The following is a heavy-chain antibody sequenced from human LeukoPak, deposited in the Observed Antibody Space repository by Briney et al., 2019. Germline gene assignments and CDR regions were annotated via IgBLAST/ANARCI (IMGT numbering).Heavy chain of an antibody. CDR2: ISAYNGNT. D-gene: IGHD2/OR15-2a*01. Sequence: AASVKVSCTASGYTFTSYGISWVRQAPGQGLEWMGWISAYNGNTNYAQKLQGRVTMTTDTSTSTAYMELRSLRSDDTAVYYCARRSMTINSRYYYGMDVWGQGTTVTVSS. CDR3: ARRSMTINSRYYYGMDV. J-gene: IGHJ6*02. CDR1: GYTFTSYG. V-gene: IGHV1-18*01.